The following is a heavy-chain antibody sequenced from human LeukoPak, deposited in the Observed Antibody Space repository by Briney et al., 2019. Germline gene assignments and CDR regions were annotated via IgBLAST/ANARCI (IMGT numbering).Heavy chain of an antibody. Sequence: GGSLRLSCAASGFNFSSYWMSWVRQAPGKGLEWVANIKQDGSEKYYVDSVKGRFSISRDNAKNSLYLQMNSLRAEDTAVYSCAREGCSGGDCYSFWFDPWGQGTLVTVSS. D-gene: IGHD2-15*01. J-gene: IGHJ5*02. V-gene: IGHV3-7*01. CDR2: IKQDGSEK. CDR1: GFNFSSYW. CDR3: AREGCSGGDCYSFWFDP.